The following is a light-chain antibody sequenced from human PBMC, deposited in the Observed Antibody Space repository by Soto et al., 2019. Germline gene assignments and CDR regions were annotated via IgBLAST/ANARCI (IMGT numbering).Light chain of an antibody. J-gene: IGKJ5*01. CDR1: QSLSTDY. CDR3: HQRNK. Sequence: VLTQSPGALSLCPGERPTLSCRSSQSLSTDYLGYHRQKPGQAPRLLIYGASNRATGIPDRFGVSGSGADFTLTISSLEPEDFGVYFCHQRNKFGQRTRLEI. V-gene: IGKV3-11*01. CDR2: GAS.